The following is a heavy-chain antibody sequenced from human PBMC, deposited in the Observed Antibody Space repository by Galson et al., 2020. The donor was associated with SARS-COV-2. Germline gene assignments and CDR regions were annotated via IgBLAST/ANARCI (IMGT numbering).Heavy chain of an antibody. V-gene: IGHV3-66*02. CDR2: IYSGGST. Sequence: GESLKISCAGSGFTVSSNYMSWVRQAPGKGPEWVSIIYSGGSTNYADSVKGRFTISRDDSKNALFLQMNNLRVEDTAVYYCASSHWGSYFHFWGQGTLVTVSS. CDR1: GFTVSSNY. J-gene: IGHJ4*02. CDR3: ASSHWGSYFHF. D-gene: IGHD7-27*01.